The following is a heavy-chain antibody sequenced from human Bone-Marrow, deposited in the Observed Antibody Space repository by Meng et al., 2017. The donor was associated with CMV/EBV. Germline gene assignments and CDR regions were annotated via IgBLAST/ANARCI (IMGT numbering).Heavy chain of an antibody. D-gene: IGHD6-13*01. CDR1: GYTFTGYY. Sequence: ASVKVSCKASGYTFTGYYMHWVRQAPGQGLEWMGWINPNSGGTNYAQKFQGRVTMTRDTSISTAYMELSRLRSDDTAVYYCARGQYSSSWYRFDPWGQGTLVTASS. CDR3: ARGQYSSSWYRFDP. J-gene: IGHJ5*02. CDR2: INPNSGGT. V-gene: IGHV1-2*02.